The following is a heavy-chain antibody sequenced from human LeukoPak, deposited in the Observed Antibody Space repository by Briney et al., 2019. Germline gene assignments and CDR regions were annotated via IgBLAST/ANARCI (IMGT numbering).Heavy chain of an antibody. CDR1: GFSLSSFG. J-gene: IGHJ4*02. D-gene: IGHD3-9*01. V-gene: IGHV3-33*01. Sequence: GGSLRLSCAASGFSLSSFGMHWVRQAPGKGLDWVAVISHDGTFQNYADSVKGRFTISRDMSKNTLYLEINSLRAEDTALFYCARDRDFNFDYWGQGTLVTVSS. CDR2: ISHDGTFQ. CDR3: ARDRDFNFDY.